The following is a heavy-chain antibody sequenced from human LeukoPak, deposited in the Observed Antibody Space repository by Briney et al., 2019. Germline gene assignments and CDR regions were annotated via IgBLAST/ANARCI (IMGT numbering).Heavy chain of an antibody. J-gene: IGHJ2*01. V-gene: IGHV3-33*01. CDR3: ATSRDFDL. CDR1: GFTFNTYA. CDR2: IWYDGSNK. Sequence: PGGSLRLSCAASGFTFNTYAMHWVRQAPGKGLEWVAIIWYDGSNKEYADSVKGRFTISRDNSKNTLDLQMNSLRGEDTAVYYCATSRDFDLWGRGTLVTVSS.